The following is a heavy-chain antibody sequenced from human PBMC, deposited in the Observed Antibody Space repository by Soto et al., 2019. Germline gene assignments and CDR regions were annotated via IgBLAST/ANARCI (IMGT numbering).Heavy chain of an antibody. Sequence: GGSLRLSCAASGFTFSSYEMNWVRQAPGKGLEWVSYISSSGSTIYYADSVKGRFTISRDNAKNTLDLQMNSLRAEDTAVYYCAKGEGGNYYYGMDDWGQGTTVTVSS. CDR2: ISSSGSTI. CDR3: AKGEGGNYYYGMDD. CDR1: GFTFSSYE. J-gene: IGHJ6*02. D-gene: IGHD6-25*01. V-gene: IGHV3-48*03.